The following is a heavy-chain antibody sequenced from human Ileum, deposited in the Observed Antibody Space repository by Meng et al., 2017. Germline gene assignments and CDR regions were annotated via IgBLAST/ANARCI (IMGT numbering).Heavy chain of an antibody. CDR2: AST. Sequence: QAQPQESGPGLVRPSETLSLICAVSGGSVSSSGYQGGWIRQPPGKGLEWIGYASTNYNPSLKSRVTISVDTSKNQFSLKLTSVTAADTAVYYCARDHWGSLDYWGQGVLVTVSS. D-gene: IGHD7-27*01. J-gene: IGHJ4*02. CDR3: ARDHWGSLDY. CDR1: GGSVSSSGYQ. V-gene: IGHV4-61*08.